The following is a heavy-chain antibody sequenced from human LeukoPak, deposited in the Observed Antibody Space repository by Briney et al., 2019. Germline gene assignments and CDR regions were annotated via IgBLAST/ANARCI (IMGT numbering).Heavy chain of an antibody. CDR3: ARDGGFDY. V-gene: IGHV1-2*02. J-gene: IGHJ4*02. CDR2: INSGSGGT. D-gene: IGHD3-16*01. CDR1: GYILTDYF. Sequence: ASVKVSCKASGYILTDYFIHWVRQTPGEGLEWMGWINSGSGGTNYAQKFQGRVTMTRDTSISTTYMELSRLTSDDTAVYFCARDGGFDYWGQGTLVTVSS.